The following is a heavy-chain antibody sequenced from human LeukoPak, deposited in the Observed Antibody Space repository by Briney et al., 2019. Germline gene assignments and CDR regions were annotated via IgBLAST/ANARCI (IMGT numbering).Heavy chain of an antibody. V-gene: IGHV4-59*01. CDR1: GGSISSYY. CDR2: IYYSGST. D-gene: IGHD3-3*01. CDR3: ARGDFWSGYYLPSEFDP. Sequence: SETLSLTCTVSGGSISSYYWSWIRQPPGKGLEWIGYIYYSGSTNYNPPLKSRVTISVDTSKNQFSLKLSSVTAADTAVYYCARGDFWSGYYLPSEFDPWGQGTLVTVSS. J-gene: IGHJ5*02.